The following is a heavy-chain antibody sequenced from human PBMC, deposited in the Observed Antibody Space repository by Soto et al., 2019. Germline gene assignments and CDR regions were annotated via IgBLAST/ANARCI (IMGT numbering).Heavy chain of an antibody. CDR3: ARGRITMSHWFDT. D-gene: IGHD3-10*02. CDR1: GFTFSTYV. Sequence: QVQLVESGGGVVQPGRSLRLSCAASGFTFSTYVMHWVRQTPGKGLEWVARIWYDGSNQYYVDSVKGRFTISRDNSKNTMYLQMNNLRAEDTAVYYCARGRITMSHWFDTWGQGTLVTVSS. CDR2: IWYDGSNQ. V-gene: IGHV3-33*01. J-gene: IGHJ5*02.